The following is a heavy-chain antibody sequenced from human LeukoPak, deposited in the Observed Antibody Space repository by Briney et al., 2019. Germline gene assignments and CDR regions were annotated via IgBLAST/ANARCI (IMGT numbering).Heavy chain of an antibody. D-gene: IGHD3-22*01. V-gene: IGHV3-23*01. CDR2: ISGSGGST. Sequence: GGSLRLFCAASGFTFSSYAMSWVRQAPGKGLEWVSAISGSGGSTYYADSVKGRFTISRDNSKNTLYLQMNSLRAEDTAVYYCAKSPSGYYYEPHYFDYWGQGTLVTVSS. J-gene: IGHJ4*02. CDR3: AKSPSGYYYEPHYFDY. CDR1: GFTFSSYA.